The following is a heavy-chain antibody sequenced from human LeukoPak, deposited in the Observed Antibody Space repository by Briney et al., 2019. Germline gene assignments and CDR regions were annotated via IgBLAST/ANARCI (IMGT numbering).Heavy chain of an antibody. Sequence: GGSLRLSCAASGFTFSSYTMNWVRQAPGKGLEWVSSISTSSSYIYYADSMKGRFTISRDNAKNSLYLQMNSLRAEDTALYYCARARSSYGYGDAFDIWGQGTMVTVSS. J-gene: IGHJ3*02. D-gene: IGHD5-18*01. V-gene: IGHV3-21*01. CDR1: GFTFSSYT. CDR2: ISTSSSYI. CDR3: ARARSSYGYGDAFDI.